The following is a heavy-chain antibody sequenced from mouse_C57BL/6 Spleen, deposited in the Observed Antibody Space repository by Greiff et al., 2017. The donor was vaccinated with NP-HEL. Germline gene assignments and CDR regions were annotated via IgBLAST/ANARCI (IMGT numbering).Heavy chain of an antibody. CDR3: ARHGYYGSPYYYAMDY. Sequence: EVMLVESGGDLVKPGGSLKLSCAASGFTFSSYGMSWVRQTPDKRLEWVATISSGGSYTYYPDSVKGRFTISRDNAKNTLYLQMSSLKSEDTAMYYCARHGYYGSPYYYAMDYWGQGTSVTVSS. CDR2: ISSGGSYT. J-gene: IGHJ4*01. CDR1: GFTFSSYG. V-gene: IGHV5-6*02. D-gene: IGHD1-1*01.